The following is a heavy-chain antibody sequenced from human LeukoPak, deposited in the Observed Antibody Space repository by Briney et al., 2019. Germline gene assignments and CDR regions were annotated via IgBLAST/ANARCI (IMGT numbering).Heavy chain of an antibody. Sequence: GSLRLSCAASGFTFSSYWIHWFRQVPGKGLVWVSRIDYDGSITNYADSVKGRFTISRDNARNTLYLQMNSLRVDDTAMYYCVKDLGGNYDYWGQGTLVTVSS. CDR1: GFTFSSYW. CDR3: VKDLGGNYDY. V-gene: IGHV3-74*01. D-gene: IGHD1-7*01. J-gene: IGHJ4*02. CDR2: IDYDGSIT.